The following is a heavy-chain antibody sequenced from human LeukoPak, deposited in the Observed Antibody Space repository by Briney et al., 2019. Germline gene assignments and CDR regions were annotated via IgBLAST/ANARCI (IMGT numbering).Heavy chain of an antibody. CDR1: GFTFSNAW. J-gene: IGHJ4*02. CDR3: TTAPAAVDH. CDR2: IKSKTGGGTT. V-gene: IGHV3-15*01. Sequence: GGSLRLSCAVSGFTFSNAWMSWVRQAPGKGLEWVGRIKSKTGGGTTDYAAPVKGRFTISRDDSTTTLYLQMNSLKTEDTAVYYCTTAPAAVDHWGQGTLVTVSS. D-gene: IGHD2-15*01.